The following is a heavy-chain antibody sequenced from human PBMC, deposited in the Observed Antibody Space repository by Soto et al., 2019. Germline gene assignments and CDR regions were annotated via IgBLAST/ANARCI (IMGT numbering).Heavy chain of an antibody. J-gene: IGHJ4*02. D-gene: IGHD2-15*01. CDR1: GGTFSSYT. Sequence: QVQLVQSGAEVKKPGSSVKVSCKASGGTFSSYTISWVRQAPGQGLEWMGRIIPILGIANYAQKFQGRVTITADKSTSTAYMELSSLRSEDTAVYFCARVGHCSGGSCDHIVDWGQGTLVTVSS. CDR2: IIPILGIA. CDR3: ARVGHCSGGSCDHIVD. V-gene: IGHV1-69*02.